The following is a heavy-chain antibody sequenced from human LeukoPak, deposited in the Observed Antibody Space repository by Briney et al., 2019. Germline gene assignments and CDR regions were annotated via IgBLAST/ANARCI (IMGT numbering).Heavy chain of an antibody. D-gene: IGHD6-19*01. V-gene: IGHV4-4*09. CDR1: GGSIGSYY. CDR3: ARAVVMAGLRPYIWFDP. J-gene: IGHJ5*02. CDR2: IYTSGST. Sequence: SETLSLTCTVSGGSIGSYYWSWIRQPPGKGLELIGCIYTSGSTSYNPSLKSRVTMSVDTSQNQFSLKLSSVTAADTAVYYCARAVVMAGLRPYIWFDPWGQGTLVTVSS.